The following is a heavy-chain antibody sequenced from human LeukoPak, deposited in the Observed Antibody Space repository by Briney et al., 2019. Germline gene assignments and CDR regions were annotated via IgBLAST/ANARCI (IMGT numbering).Heavy chain of an antibody. V-gene: IGHV4-30-4*01. Sequence: SETLSLTCTVSGGSISSGDYYWGWHRQPPGTGLEWIGYIYYSGRTYDNPSLNSRLTISVDTSKNQFSLKLSSVTAADTAVYYCAREGPFWSFYYHSFDIWGQGTMVTVSS. CDR1: GGSISSGDYY. CDR3: AREGPFWSFYYHSFDI. CDR2: IYYSGRT. D-gene: IGHD3-3*01. J-gene: IGHJ3*02.